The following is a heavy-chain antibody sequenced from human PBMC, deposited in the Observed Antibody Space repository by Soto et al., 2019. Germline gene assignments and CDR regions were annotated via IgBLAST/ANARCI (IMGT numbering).Heavy chain of an antibody. D-gene: IGHD3-10*01. CDR2: IHSAST. Sequence: QVQLQESGPGLVKPSGTLSLTCTVSGGSISSDYWNWIRQPPGKGLEWIGYIHSASTTYSAFHRSRATLPVDTAKDQFSLKLSSVTAADPAVGFGARHDGSPSTEYWGPGTLVIVSS. CDR3: ARHDGSPSTEY. CDR1: GGSISSDY. J-gene: IGHJ4*02. V-gene: IGHV4-59*08.